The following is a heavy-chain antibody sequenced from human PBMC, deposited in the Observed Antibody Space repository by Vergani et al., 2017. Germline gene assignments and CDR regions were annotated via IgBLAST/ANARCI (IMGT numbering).Heavy chain of an antibody. Sequence: EVQLLESGGGLVQPGGSLRLSCAASGFTFSSYAMGWVRQAPGKGLEWVSAISGSGGSTYYADSVKGRFTICRDNSKNTLYLQMNSLRAEDTAVYYCAKASEEYSSSSDAFDIWGQGTMVTVSS. V-gene: IGHV3-23*01. CDR3: AKASEEYSSSSDAFDI. J-gene: IGHJ3*02. CDR1: GFTFSSYA. CDR2: ISGSGGST. D-gene: IGHD6-6*01.